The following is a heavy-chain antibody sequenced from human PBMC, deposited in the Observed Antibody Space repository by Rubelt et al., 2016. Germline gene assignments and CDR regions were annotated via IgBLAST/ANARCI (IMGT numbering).Heavy chain of an antibody. V-gene: IGHV1-18*01. Sequence: QVQLVQSGAEVKKPGASVKVSCKASGSTFTRNGFSWVRQAPGQGLEWMGWISGYNGNTHYAQKFQGRVTMATDTSTTTAYMELRSLRYDDTAVYYCTRTGLDCKNGVCYDYWGQGTLVIVSS. J-gene: IGHJ4*02. CDR3: TRTGLDCKNGVCYDY. CDR2: ISGYNGNT. D-gene: IGHD2-8*01. CDR1: GSTFTRNG.